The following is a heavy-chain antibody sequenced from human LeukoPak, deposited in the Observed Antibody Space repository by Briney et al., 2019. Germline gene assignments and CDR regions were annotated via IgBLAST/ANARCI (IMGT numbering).Heavy chain of an antibody. J-gene: IGHJ6*03. CDR1: GGTFSNYA. Sequence: SVKVSCKASGGTFSNYAISWVRQAPGQGLEWMGGIIPVFGTANYAEKFQDRVTITADKSTSTAYMELSSLRSEDTAMYYCAINQAGYCGGGSCYRHEFYYMDVWGKGTSVTVSS. D-gene: IGHD2-15*01. CDR2: IIPVFGTA. V-gene: IGHV1-69*06. CDR3: AINQAGYCGGGSCYRHEFYYMDV.